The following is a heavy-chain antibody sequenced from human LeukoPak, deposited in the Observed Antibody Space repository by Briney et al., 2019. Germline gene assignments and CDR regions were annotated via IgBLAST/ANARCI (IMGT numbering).Heavy chain of an antibody. Sequence: SETLSLTCTVSGGSISSYYWSWIRQPPGKGLEWIGYIYYSGSTNYNPSLKSRVTISVDTSKNQSSLKLSSVTAADTAVYYCVRRVRYFGQNDYWGQGTLVTVSS. D-gene: IGHD3-9*01. V-gene: IGHV4-59*01. CDR2: IYYSGST. CDR3: VRRVRYFGQNDY. J-gene: IGHJ4*02. CDR1: GGSISSYY.